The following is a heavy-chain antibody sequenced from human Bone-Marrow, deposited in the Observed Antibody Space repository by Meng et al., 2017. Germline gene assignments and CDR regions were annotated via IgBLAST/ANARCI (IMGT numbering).Heavy chain of an antibody. D-gene: IGHD1-26*01. CDR2: IVHRGNT. V-gene: IGHV4-38-2*02. CDR1: RSSITNDYY. J-gene: IGHJ5*02. CDR3: ARVSSGSFDV. Sequence: SGTLSLTCTVPRSSITNDYYCGWSRQPPGRWLGWIGSIVHRGNTNYNPSLKSRITMSVDTPKNHFSLKVTSVTAADTAVYYCARVSSGSFDVWGQGTLVTVSS.